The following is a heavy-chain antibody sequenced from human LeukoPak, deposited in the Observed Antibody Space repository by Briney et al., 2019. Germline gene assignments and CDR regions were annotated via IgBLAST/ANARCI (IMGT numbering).Heavy chain of an antibody. CDR3: ARGYPMDWNYFDY. Sequence: SVKVSCKASGGTFSSYAISWVRQAPGQGLEWMGGIIPIFGTANYAQKFQGRVTITTDESTSTVYMELSSLRSEDTAVYYCARGYPMDWNYFDYWGQGLLVTVSS. D-gene: IGHD3/OR15-3a*01. V-gene: IGHV1-69*05. J-gene: IGHJ4*02. CDR2: IIPIFGTA. CDR1: GGTFSSYA.